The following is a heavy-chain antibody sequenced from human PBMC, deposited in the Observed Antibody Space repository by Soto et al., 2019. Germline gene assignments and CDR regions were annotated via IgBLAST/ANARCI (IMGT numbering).Heavy chain of an antibody. CDR2: IDPSDSQT. D-gene: IGHD3-22*01. V-gene: IGHV5-10-1*01. CDR3: ARQIYDSDTGPVFQYHFDF. J-gene: IGHJ4*02. Sequence: GESLKISCKGSGYSFAGYWITWVRQKPGKGLEWMGRIDPSDSQTYYSPSFRGHVTISATKSITTVFLQWSSLRASDTAMYYCARQIYDSDTGPVFQYHFDFWGQGTTVTVSS. CDR1: GYSFAGYW.